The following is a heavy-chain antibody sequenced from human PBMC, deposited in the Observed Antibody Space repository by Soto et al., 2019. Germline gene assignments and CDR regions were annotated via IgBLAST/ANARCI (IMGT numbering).Heavy chain of an antibody. Sequence: LGESLNISCRGSEYSFISYWIGWVRQMPGEGLEWMGIIYPGDSDTRYSPSFQGQVTISADKSISTAYLQWSSLKASDTAMYYCARIPPSRSSSWEPYYYYYMDVWGKGTTVTVSS. J-gene: IGHJ6*03. CDR3: ARIPPSRSSSWEPYYYYYMDV. CDR1: EYSFISYW. D-gene: IGHD6-13*01. CDR2: IYPGDSDT. V-gene: IGHV5-51*01.